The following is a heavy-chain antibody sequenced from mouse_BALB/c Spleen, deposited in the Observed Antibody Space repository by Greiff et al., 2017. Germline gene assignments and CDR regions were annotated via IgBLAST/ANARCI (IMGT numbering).Heavy chain of an antibody. V-gene: IGHV3-2*02. J-gene: IGHJ4*01. Sequence: VQLKESGPGLVKPSQSLSLTCTVTGYSITSDYAWNWIRQFPGNKLEWMGYISYSGSTSYNPSLKSRISITRDTSKNQFFLHLNSVTTEDTATYYCGRYEYYAMDYWGQGTSVTVSS. D-gene: IGHD2-14*01. CDR3: GRYEYYAMDY. CDR1: GYSITSDYA. CDR2: ISYSGST.